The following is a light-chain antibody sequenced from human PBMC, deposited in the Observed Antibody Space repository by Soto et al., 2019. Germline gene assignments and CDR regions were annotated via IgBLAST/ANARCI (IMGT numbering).Light chain of an antibody. CDR1: QSVSSN. CDR3: QQYNNWPRT. CDR2: GAS. Sequence: EIVMTHSPATLPVSPGERATLSCRASQSVSSNLAWYQQKPGQAPRLLIYGASTRATGIPARFSGGGSGTEFTLTISSLQSEDFAVCYCQQYNNWPRTFGQGTKVDNK. V-gene: IGKV3-15*01. J-gene: IGKJ1*01.